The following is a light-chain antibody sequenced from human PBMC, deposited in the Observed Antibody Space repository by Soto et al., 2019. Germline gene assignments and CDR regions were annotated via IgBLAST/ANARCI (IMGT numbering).Light chain of an antibody. CDR1: QSVSKNY. Sequence: EIVLTQSPGTLSLSPGERATLSCRASQSVSKNYLAWYQQKPGQALRLLIYGASSRATGIPDRFSGSGSGTDGTITIRRLEPADCAVYDCQQYGSSPITFGQGTRLEIK. CDR2: GAS. V-gene: IGKV3-20*01. J-gene: IGKJ5*01. CDR3: QQYGSSPIT.